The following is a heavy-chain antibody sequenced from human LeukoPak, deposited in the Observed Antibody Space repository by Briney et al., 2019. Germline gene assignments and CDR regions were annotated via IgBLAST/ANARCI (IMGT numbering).Heavy chain of an antibody. D-gene: IGHD5-24*01. J-gene: IGHJ6*03. CDR2: IYPVDADS. Sequence: GESLKISCKGSGYSFSTYWIGWVRQMPGKGLEWIGLIYPVDADSRYSPSFEGQVTISADKSITTAYLHWSSLKASDTAMYYCAKVVELATLTGDSYTYSYHMDVWGKGTAVTVSS. V-gene: IGHV5-51*01. CDR1: GYSFSTYW. CDR3: AKVVELATLTGDSYTYSYHMDV.